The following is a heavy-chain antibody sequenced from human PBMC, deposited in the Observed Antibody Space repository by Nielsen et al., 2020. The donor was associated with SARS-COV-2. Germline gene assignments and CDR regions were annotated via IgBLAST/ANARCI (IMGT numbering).Heavy chain of an antibody. J-gene: IGHJ4*02. D-gene: IGHD4-17*01. CDR3: AKGLDDYGDYVTPY. V-gene: IGHV3-9*01. CDR1: RFTLDDYS. CDR2: ISWNSGSI. Sequence: SLKISCAASRFTLDDYSMHCVRQAAGNGKAWVSGISWNSGSIGYADSVKGRFTISRDNAKNSLYLQMNGLRAEDTALYYCAKGLDDYGDYVTPYWGQGTLVTVSS.